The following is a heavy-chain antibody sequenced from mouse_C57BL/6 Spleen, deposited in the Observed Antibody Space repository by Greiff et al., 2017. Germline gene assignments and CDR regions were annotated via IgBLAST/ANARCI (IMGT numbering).Heavy chain of an antibody. D-gene: IGHD1-1*01. CDR3: VRHSYNGCSSPWDFDV. V-gene: IGHV10-1*01. CDR1: GFSFNTYA. CDR2: IRSKSNNYAT. Sequence: DVKLVESGGGLVQPKGSLKLSCAASGFSFNTYAMNWVRQAPGKGLEWVARIRSKSNNYATYYADTVKDRFTISRDDAESILYLQMNNLKTEDTAMYYGVRHSYNGCSSPWDFDVWGTGTTVTVSS. J-gene: IGHJ1*03.